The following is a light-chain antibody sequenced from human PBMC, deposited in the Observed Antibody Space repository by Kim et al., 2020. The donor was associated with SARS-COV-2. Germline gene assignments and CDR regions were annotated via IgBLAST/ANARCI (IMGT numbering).Light chain of an antibody. CDR1: NIGSKG. Sequence: SYELTQPPSVSVAPGKTARFTCGGDNIGSKGVHWYQQKPGQAPVLVIYYDSDRPSGIPERFSGSNSGNTATLTISRVEAGDAADYYCQVWDSSSDHRVFG. CDR2: YDS. CDR3: QVWDSSSDHRV. V-gene: IGLV3-21*04. J-gene: IGLJ2*01.